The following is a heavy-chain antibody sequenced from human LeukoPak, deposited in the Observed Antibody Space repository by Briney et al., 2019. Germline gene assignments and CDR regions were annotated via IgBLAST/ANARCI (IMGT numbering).Heavy chain of an antibody. CDR3: AREVPTTVTTGGFDY. D-gene: IGHD4-17*01. CDR1: GFTFSSYA. CDR2: ISYDGSNK. Sequence: GGSLRLSCAASGFTFSSYAMHWVRQAPGKGLEWVAVISYDGSNKYYADSVKGRFTISRDNSKNTLYLQMNSLRAEDTAVYYCAREVPTTVTTGGFDYWGQGTLVAVSS. J-gene: IGHJ4*02. V-gene: IGHV3-30-3*01.